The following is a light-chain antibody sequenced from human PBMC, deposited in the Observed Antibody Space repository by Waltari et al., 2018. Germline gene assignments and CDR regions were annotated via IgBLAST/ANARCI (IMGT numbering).Light chain of an antibody. J-gene: IGKJ4*01. Sequence: EIVMTQSPATLSVSPGESATLPCRASQSVRSNLAWYQQKPGQAPRLLIYGASTRATGIPARFSGSGSGTEFTLTISSMQSEDFAVYYCQQYNNWPPLTFGGGTKVEIK. CDR2: GAS. CDR1: QSVRSN. V-gene: IGKV3-15*01. CDR3: QQYNNWPPLT.